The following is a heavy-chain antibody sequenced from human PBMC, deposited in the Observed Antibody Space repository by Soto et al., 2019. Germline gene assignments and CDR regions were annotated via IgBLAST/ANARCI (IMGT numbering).Heavy chain of an antibody. J-gene: IGHJ4*02. D-gene: IGHD2-2*01. CDR2: IKPVFGSP. Sequence: SSVKVSCKTSGDTFSSYGINWVRLAPGQGLEWMGGIKPVFGSPVYARKFEGRLTMTADESTSTPYMQLSSLKSEDTAVYYCAIEGGHCSSPSSVDFWGQGTLVPVSA. CDR1: GDTFSSYG. CDR3: AIEGGHCSSPSSVDF. V-gene: IGHV1-69*13.